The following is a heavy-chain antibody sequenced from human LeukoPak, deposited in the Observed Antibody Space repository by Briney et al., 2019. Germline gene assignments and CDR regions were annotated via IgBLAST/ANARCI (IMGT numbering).Heavy chain of an antibody. CDR2: IIPMFGTA. CDR1: GYTFTGYY. V-gene: IGHV1-69*06. Sequence: SVKVSCKASGYTFTGYYMHWVRQAPGQGLEWMGGIIPMFGTADYAQKLQGRVTITADKSTSTAYMELSSLRSEDTAVYYCARGGDGYNLDYYYYMDVWGKGTTVTVSS. CDR3: ARGGDGYNLDYYYYMDV. J-gene: IGHJ6*03. D-gene: IGHD5-24*01.